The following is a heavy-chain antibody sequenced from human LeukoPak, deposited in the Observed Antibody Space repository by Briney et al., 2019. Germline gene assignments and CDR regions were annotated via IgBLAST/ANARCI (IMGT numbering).Heavy chain of an antibody. Sequence: ASVKVSCKASGYTFTGYYMHWVRQAPGQGLEWMGWINPNSGGTNYAQKFQGRVTMTRDTSISTAYMELSRLRSDDTAVYYCARDPSSSSWYDYWGQGTLVTVSS. CDR1: GYTFTGYY. CDR3: ARDPSSSSWYDY. D-gene: IGHD6-13*01. V-gene: IGHV1-2*02. J-gene: IGHJ4*02. CDR2: INPNSGGT.